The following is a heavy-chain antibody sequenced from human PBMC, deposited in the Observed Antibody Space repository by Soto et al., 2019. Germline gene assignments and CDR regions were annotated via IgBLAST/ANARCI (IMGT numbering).Heavy chain of an antibody. J-gene: IGHJ4*02. CDR3: ASSGWLDLYYFDY. D-gene: IGHD6-19*01. Sequence: ASVTVSCTAPVYAFTMYGISWVRQAPGQGLEWMGWISADSGNTNYAQKLQGRVTMTTDTSTSTGYMELRSLRSDDTAVYYCASSGWLDLYYFDYWGQGTLVTVSS. CDR2: ISADSGNT. CDR1: VYAFTMYG. V-gene: IGHV1-18*04.